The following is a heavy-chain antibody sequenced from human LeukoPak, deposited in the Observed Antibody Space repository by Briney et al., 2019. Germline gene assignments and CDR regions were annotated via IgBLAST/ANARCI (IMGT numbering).Heavy chain of an antibody. J-gene: IGHJ4*02. CDR3: AREQRGSCFDY. V-gene: IGHV1-46*01. CDR2: INPSGGTT. Sequence: ASVKVSCKASGYTFTGYYMHWVRQAPGQGLEWMGIINPSGGTTSYAQEFQGRVTMTRDTSTNTVYMELSSLRSGDTAVYYCAREQRGSCFDYWGQGTLVTVSS. D-gene: IGHD2-15*01. CDR1: GYTFTGYY.